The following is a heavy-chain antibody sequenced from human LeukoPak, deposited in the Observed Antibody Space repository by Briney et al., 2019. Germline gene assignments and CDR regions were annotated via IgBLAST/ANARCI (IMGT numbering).Heavy chain of an antibody. J-gene: IGHJ5*02. CDR1: GGTFSSYA. D-gene: IGHD3-9*01. CDR2: IIPIFGTA. V-gene: IGHV1-69*01. CDR3: ARAYRGRYFDWLSHNWFDP. Sequence: ASVKVSCKASGGTFSSYAISWVRQAPGQGLEWMGGIIPIFGTANYAQKFQGRVTITADESTSTAYMELSSLRSEDTAVYYCARAYRGRYFDWLSHNWFDPWGQGTLVTVSS.